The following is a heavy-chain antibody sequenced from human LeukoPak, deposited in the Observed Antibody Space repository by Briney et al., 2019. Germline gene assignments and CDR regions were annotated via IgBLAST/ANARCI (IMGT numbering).Heavy chain of an antibody. V-gene: IGHV3-23*01. J-gene: IGHJ3*01. D-gene: IGHD6-13*01. CDR2: ISGSGGST. CDR3: ARGASSWEYTPFDV. Sequence: GGSLRLSCAASGFTFSSYAMSWVRQAPGKGLEWVSAISGSGGSTYYADSVAGRFTISRDNSNNALFLQMNNLRAEDVAIYYCARGASSWEYTPFDVWGQGAIVTVSS. CDR1: GFTFSSYA.